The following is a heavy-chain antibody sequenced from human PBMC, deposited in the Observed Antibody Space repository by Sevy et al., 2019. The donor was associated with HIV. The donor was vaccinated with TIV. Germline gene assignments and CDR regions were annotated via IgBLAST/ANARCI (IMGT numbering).Heavy chain of an antibody. CDR2: ISSSTSYI. CDR3: AILWFGEFDTFDI. D-gene: IGHD3-10*01. CDR1: GFTFSSYT. V-gene: IGHV3-21*01. J-gene: IGHJ3*02. Sequence: GGSLRLSCAASGFTFSSYTINWVCQAPGKGLESVSSISSSTSYIYYADSLKGRFTISRDNAKNSLFLQMNSLRAEDTAVYYCAILWFGEFDTFDIWGQGTMVTVSS.